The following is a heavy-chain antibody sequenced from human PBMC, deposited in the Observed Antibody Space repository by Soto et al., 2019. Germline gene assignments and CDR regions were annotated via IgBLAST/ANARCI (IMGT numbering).Heavy chain of an antibody. J-gene: IGHJ4*01. Sequence: SETLSLTCAVYGGSVSGFYWSWIRQPPGKGLEWIGEINPSGSTNYIPSLKRRVTISVDTSKNQLSLKLTSVTAADTAVYYCARVHVMVVAGSTFDYWGHGPMVTVSS. V-gene: IGHV4-34*01. CDR3: ARVHVMVVAGSTFDY. CDR2: INPSGST. D-gene: IGHD6-19*01. CDR1: GGSVSGFY.